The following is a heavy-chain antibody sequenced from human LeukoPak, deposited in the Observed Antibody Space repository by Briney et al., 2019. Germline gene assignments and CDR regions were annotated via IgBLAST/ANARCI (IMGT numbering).Heavy chain of an antibody. CDR2: VTDSGDST. J-gene: IGHJ4*02. CDR1: GFTFSTYG. V-gene: IGHV3-23*01. Sequence: GSLRLSCAASGFTFSTYGMSRVRQAPGKGLEWVSVVTDSGDSTFYADSVKGRFFISRDNAKSSLHLQMYSLRADDTAVYYCAKSIDSWGQGTLVTVSS. CDR3: AKSIDS.